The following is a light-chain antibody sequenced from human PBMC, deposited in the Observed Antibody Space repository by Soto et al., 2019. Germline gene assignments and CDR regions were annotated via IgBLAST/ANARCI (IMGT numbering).Light chain of an antibody. Sequence: EIVLTQSPATLSLSPGERATLSCRASQSVSSDLAWYQQKPGQAPRLLIYDASNRATGIPARFSGSGSGTDFTLTISSLEPEDFAVYYCQQYNNWPGYTFGQGTKLEIK. J-gene: IGKJ2*01. CDR1: QSVSSD. CDR3: QQYNNWPGYT. V-gene: IGKV3-11*01. CDR2: DAS.